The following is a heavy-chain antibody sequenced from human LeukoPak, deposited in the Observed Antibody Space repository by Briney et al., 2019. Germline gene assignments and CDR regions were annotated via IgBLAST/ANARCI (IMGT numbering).Heavy chain of an antibody. V-gene: IGHV1-2*06. J-gene: IGHJ4*02. Sequence: ASVTVSCTASGYTFTGYYMHWVRQAPGQGLEWMGRINPNSGGTNYAQKFQGRVTMTRDTSISTAYMELSRLRSDDTAVYYCARGWPRRSGGTYNDYWGQGTLVTVSS. CDR2: INPNSGGT. CDR3: ARGWPRRSGGTYNDY. CDR1: GYTFTGYY. D-gene: IGHD2-15*01.